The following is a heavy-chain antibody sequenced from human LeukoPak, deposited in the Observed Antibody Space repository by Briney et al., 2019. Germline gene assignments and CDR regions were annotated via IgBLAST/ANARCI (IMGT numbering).Heavy chain of an antibody. D-gene: IGHD2-21*02. V-gene: IGHV3-9*03. Sequence: SGGSLRLSCAASGFTFDDYAMHWVRQAPGKGLEWVSGISWNSGSIGYADSVKGRFTISRDNAKNSLYLQMNSLRAEDMAVYYCAKGLRGVVVTGAFDIWGQGTMVTVSS. CDR2: ISWNSGSI. CDR3: AKGLRGVVVTGAFDI. CDR1: GFTFDDYA. J-gene: IGHJ3*02.